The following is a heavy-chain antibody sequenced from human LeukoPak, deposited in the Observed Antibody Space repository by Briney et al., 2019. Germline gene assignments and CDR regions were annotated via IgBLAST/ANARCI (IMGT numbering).Heavy chain of an antibody. V-gene: IGHV3-21*01. J-gene: IGHJ4*02. D-gene: IGHD3-9*01. CDR3: ASGADILTGYYGY. CDR2: ISSSSSYI. Sequence: GGSLRLSCAASGYTFSSYSMNWVRQAPGKGLEWVSSISSSSSYIYYADSVKGRFTISRDNAKNSLYLQMNSLRAEDTAVYYCASGADILTGYYGYWGQGTLVTVSS. CDR1: GYTFSSYS.